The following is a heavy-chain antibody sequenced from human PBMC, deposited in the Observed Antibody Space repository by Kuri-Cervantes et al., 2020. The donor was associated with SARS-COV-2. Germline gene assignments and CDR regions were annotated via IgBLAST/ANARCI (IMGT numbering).Heavy chain of an antibody. J-gene: IGHJ4*02. CDR1: GFTFSSYA. CDR2: ISGSGGST. V-gene: IGHV3-23*01. CDR3: AKSSSWYFDY. Sequence: GEFLKISCAASGFTFSSYAMCLVRQAPGKGLEWVSAISGSGGSTYYADPVKGRFTISRDNSKNTLYLQMNSLRAEDTAVYYCAKSSSWYFDYWGQGTLVTVSS. D-gene: IGHD6-13*01.